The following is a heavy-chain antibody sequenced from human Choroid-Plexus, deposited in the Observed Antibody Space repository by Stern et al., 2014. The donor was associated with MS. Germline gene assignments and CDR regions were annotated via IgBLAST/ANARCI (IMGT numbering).Heavy chain of an antibody. CDR2: VSYDGSNK. CDR1: GFTFGSCA. J-gene: IGHJ5*02. V-gene: IGHV3-30*18. Sequence: VQLVESGGGVVQPGRPLRLSCVASGFTFGSCAMHWVRQAPGKGLEGGAGVSYDGSNKYYADSVKGRFTIYRDNSQNTLYMQMSSLRPEDTAVYYCAKDRQYLTYVFDHWGQGALVTVSS. D-gene: IGHD2/OR15-2a*01. CDR3: AKDRQYLTYVFDH.